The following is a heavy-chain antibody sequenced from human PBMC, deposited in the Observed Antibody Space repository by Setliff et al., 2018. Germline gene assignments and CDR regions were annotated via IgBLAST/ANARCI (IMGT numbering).Heavy chain of an antibody. J-gene: IGHJ6*03. CDR1: GFTFTTFY. CDR2: INPNGDRT. V-gene: IGHV1-46*01. CDR3: ARADYIRYFYMDA. Sequence: ASVKVSCKTSGFTFTTFYIHWVRQAPGQGLEWMMMINPNGDRTTYAQKFQGRVTMTRDTSTSTVYMELSSLRSEDTAVYYCARADYIRYFYMDAWGKGTTVTVSS. D-gene: IGHD4-4*01.